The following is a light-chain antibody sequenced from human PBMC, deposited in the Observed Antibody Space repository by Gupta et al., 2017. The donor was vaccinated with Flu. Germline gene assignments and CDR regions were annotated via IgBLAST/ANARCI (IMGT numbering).Light chain of an antibody. CDR1: GSDVGTYNR. CDR3: SSYTTSYTFV. V-gene: IGLV2-18*02. CDR2: EVS. J-gene: IGLJ1*01. Sequence: GSDVGTYNRVSWYRQPPGTAPKLIIYEVSNRPSGVPDRFSGSKSGNTASLTISGLQGEDEADYYCSSYTTSYTFVFGTGTKVTVL.